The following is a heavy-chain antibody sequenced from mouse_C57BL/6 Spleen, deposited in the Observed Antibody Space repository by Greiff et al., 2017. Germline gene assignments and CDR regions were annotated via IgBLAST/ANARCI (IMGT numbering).Heavy chain of an antibody. D-gene: IGHD1-1*02. CDR3: ARYANYVWYFDV. V-gene: IGHV7-3*01. CDR2: IRNKANGYTT. Sequence: DVMLVESGGGLVQPGGSLSLSCAASGFTFTDYYMSWVRQPPGKALEWLGFIRNKANGYTTEYSASVKGRFTISRDNSQSILYLQMNALRAEDSATYYCARYANYVWYFDVWGTGTTVTVSS. J-gene: IGHJ1*03. CDR1: GFTFTDYY.